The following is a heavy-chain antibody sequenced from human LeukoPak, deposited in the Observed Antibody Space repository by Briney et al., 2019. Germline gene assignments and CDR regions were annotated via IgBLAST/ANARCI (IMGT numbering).Heavy chain of an antibody. D-gene: IGHD6-13*01. Sequence: GGSLRLSCAASGFTFSSYSMNWVRQAPGKGLEWVSSISSSSSYIYYADSVKGRFTISRDNAKNSLYLQMNSLRAEDTAVYYCAKDKEQLAVYWYFDLWGRGTLVTVSS. V-gene: IGHV3-21*01. J-gene: IGHJ2*01. CDR2: ISSSSSYI. CDR1: GFTFSSYS. CDR3: AKDKEQLAVYWYFDL.